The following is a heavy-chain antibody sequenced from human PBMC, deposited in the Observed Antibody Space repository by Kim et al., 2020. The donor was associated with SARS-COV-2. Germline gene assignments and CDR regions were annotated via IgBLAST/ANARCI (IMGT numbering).Heavy chain of an antibody. J-gene: IGHJ6*02. Sequence: ASVKVSCKASGYTFTSYYMHWVRQAPGQGLEWMGIINPSGGSTSYAQKFQGRVTMTRDTSTSTVYMELSSLRSEDTAVYYCARDFRLSSGYYRHYYGMDVWGQGTTVTVSS. V-gene: IGHV1-46*01. CDR3: ARDFRLSSGYYRHYYGMDV. CDR2: INPSGGST. CDR1: GYTFTSYY. D-gene: IGHD3-22*01.